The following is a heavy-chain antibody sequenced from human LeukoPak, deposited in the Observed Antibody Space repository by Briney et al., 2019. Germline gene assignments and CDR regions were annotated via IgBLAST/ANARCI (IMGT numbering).Heavy chain of an antibody. Sequence: SETLSLTCTVSGGSISSSSYYWGWIRQPPGKGLEWIGSIYYSGSTYYNPSLKGRVTISVDTSKNQFSLKLSSVTAADTAVYYCARGIVATILYYYYYMDVWGKGTTVTVSS. CDR3: ARGIVATILYYYYYMDV. CDR1: GGSISSSSYY. V-gene: IGHV4-39*01. J-gene: IGHJ6*03. CDR2: IYYSGST. D-gene: IGHD5-12*01.